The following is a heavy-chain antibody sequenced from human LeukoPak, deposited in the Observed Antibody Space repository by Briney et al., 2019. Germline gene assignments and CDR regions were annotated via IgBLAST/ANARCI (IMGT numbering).Heavy chain of an antibody. J-gene: IGHJ4*02. V-gene: IGHV2-5*01. Sequence: SGPTLVNPTQTLTLTCTFSGFSLSTTGVGVNWIRQSPGKALEWLALIYWNDDKRYSPSLRSRLTITRDTSKNQVVLTMTNMVPVDTATYYCAHRGGAVAGHYYFDYWGQGTLVTVSS. CDR3: AHRGGAVAGHYYFDY. D-gene: IGHD6-19*01. CDR1: GFSLSTTGVG. CDR2: IYWNDDK.